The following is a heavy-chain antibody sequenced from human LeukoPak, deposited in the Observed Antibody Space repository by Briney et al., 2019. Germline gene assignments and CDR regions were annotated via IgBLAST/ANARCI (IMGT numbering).Heavy chain of an antibody. CDR3: AREAHYGETDAFDI. CDR1: GFTFSSYA. D-gene: IGHD4-17*01. J-gene: IGHJ3*02. CDR2: ISYDGSNK. V-gene: IGHV3-30-3*01. Sequence: PGRSLRLSCAASGFTFSSYAMHWVRQAPGKGLEWVAVISYDGSNKYYADSVKGRFTISRDNSKNTLYLQMNSLRAEDTAVYYCAREAHYGETDAFDIWGQGTMVTVSS.